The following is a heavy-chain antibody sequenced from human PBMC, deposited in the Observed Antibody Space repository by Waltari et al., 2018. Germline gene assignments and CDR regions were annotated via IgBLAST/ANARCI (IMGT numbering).Heavy chain of an antibody. J-gene: IGHJ4*02. D-gene: IGHD6-6*01. CDR2: INHSGST. CDR1: GGSFSGYY. Sequence: QVQLQQWGAGLLKHSETLSLTCAVYGGSFSGYYWSWIRQPPGKGLEWIGEINHSGSTNYNPSLKSRVTISVDTSKNQFSLKLSSVTAADTAVYYYARQLVPRYYFDYWGQGTLVTVSS. V-gene: IGHV4-34*01. CDR3: ARQLVPRYYFDY.